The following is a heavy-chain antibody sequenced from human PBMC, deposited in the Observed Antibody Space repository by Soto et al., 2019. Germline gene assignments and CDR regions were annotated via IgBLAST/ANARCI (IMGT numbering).Heavy chain of an antibody. CDR3: ARGYCSSTSCYAGYYGMDV. CDR2: IYPGDSDT. D-gene: IGHD2-2*01. V-gene: IGHV5-51*01. J-gene: IGHJ6*02. CDR1: GYSFTSYW. Sequence: PGESLKISCKGSGYSFTSYWIGWVRQMPGKGLEWMGIIYPGDSDTRYSPSFQGQVTISADKSISTAYLQWSSLKASDTAMYYCARGYCSSTSCYAGYYGMDVWGQGTTVTVSS.